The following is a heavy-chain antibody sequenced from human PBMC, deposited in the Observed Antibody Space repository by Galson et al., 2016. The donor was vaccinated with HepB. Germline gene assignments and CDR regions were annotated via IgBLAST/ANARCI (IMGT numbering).Heavy chain of an antibody. CDR1: GFNFYDYA. D-gene: IGHD3-10*01. V-gene: IGHV3-9*01. CDR2: INWNSGRI. CDR3: AKDISSVLYYSVMDV. Sequence: SLRLSCAASGFNFYDYAMHWVRQVPGQGLEWVSGINWNSGRIDYAASVKGRFTITRDNSRNSLHLQMNSLRAEDTALYYCAKDISSVLYYSVMDVWGQGTTVTVSS. J-gene: IGHJ6*02.